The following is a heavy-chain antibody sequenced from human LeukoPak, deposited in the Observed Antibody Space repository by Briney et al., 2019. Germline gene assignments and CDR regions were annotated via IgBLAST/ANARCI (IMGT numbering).Heavy chain of an antibody. D-gene: IGHD1-1*01. Sequence: GGSLRLSCAASGFTFSDYYMSWIRQAPGKGLEWVSYISSSGSTIYYADSVKGRSTISRDNAKNSLYQQMNSLRAEDTAVYYCARDRNFRAFDYWGQGTLVTVSS. V-gene: IGHV3-11*01. J-gene: IGHJ4*02. CDR3: ARDRNFRAFDY. CDR2: ISSSGSTI. CDR1: GFTFSDYY.